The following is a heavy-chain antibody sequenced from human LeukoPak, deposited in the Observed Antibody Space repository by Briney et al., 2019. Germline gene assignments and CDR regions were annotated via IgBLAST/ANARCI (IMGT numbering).Heavy chain of an antibody. CDR2: IIPIFGTA. D-gene: IGHD6-13*01. Sequence: GASVKVSCKASGGTFSSYAISWVRQAPEQGLEWMGGIIPIFGTANYAQKFQGRVTITADEFTSTAYMELSSLRSEDTAVYYCARGGTIAAAGDYWGQGTLVTVSS. CDR1: GGTFSSYA. J-gene: IGHJ4*02. V-gene: IGHV1-69*13. CDR3: ARGGTIAAAGDY.